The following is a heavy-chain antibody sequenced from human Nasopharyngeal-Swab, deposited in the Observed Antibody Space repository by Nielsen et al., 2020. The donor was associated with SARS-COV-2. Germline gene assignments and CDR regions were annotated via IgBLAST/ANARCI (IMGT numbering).Heavy chain of an antibody. J-gene: IGHJ5*02. CDR2: IKQAGSEK. V-gene: IGHV3-7*01. CDR3: ARSRGDRGWFDP. Sequence: GGSLRLSCAASGLTFSNSWMSWVRQAPGKGLEWVANIKQAGSEKYYVDSVKGRFTISRDNAKNSLYLQMNSLRAEDTAVYYCARSRGDRGWFDPWGQGTLVTVSS. CDR1: GLTFSNSW. D-gene: IGHD5-24*01.